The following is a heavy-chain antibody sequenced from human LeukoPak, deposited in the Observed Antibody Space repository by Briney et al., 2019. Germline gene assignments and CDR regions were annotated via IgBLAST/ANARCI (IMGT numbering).Heavy chain of an antibody. V-gene: IGHV3-33*06. CDR3: AKVTGDYYDTSGAFDY. D-gene: IGHD3-22*01. CDR2: IWHDGSND. Sequence: TGGSLRLSCAAPGFIFSSYGMHWVRQAPGKGLEWVARIWHDGSNDDYADSVKGRFTISRDNSKNTLYLQMNSLRAEDTAIYYCAKVTGDYYDTSGAFDYWGQGTLVTVSS. CDR1: GFIFSSYG. J-gene: IGHJ4*02.